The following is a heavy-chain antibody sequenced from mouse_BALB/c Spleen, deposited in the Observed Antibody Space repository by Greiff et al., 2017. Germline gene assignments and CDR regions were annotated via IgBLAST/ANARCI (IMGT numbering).Heavy chain of an antibody. CDR1: GFTFSSYA. CDR2: ISSGGSYT. CDR3: ARDDYGLDY. D-gene: IGHD1-1*01. V-gene: IGHV5-9-4*01. Sequence: EVQLVESGGGLVKPGGSLKLSCAASGFTFSSYAMSWVRQSPEKRLEWVAEISSGGSYTYYPDTVTGRFTISRDNAKNTLYLEMSSLRSEDTAMYYCARDDYGLDYWGQGTTLTVSS. J-gene: IGHJ2*01.